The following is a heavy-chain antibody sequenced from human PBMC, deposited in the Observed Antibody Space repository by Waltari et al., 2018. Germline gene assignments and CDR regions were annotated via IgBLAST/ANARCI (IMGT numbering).Heavy chain of an antibody. CDR1: GGSISSHY. V-gene: IGHV4-59*11. Sequence: QVQLQESGPGLVKPSETLSLTCTVSGGSISSHYWSWIRQPPGKGLEWIGYIYYSGSTNYNPSLKSRVTISVDTSKNQFSLKLSSVTAADTAVYYCAKESQAFDIWGQGTMVTVSS. J-gene: IGHJ3*02. CDR3: AKESQAFDI. CDR2: IYYSGST. D-gene: IGHD3-10*01.